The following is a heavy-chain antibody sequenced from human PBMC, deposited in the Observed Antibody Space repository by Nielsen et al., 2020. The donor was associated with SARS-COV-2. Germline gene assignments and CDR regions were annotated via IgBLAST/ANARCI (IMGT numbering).Heavy chain of an antibody. D-gene: IGHD6-13*01. CDR3: AREDRTNWYGVDY. J-gene: IGHJ4*02. CDR1: GFIFSNFA. V-gene: IGHV3-23*01. CDR2: IDGSVGNT. Sequence: GGSLRLSCPASGFIFSNFAMSWVRQAPGKGLEWVSSIDGSVGNTVYADSVKGRFSISRDNSKNTVSLQMDSLRSEDTAVYYCAREDRTNWYGVDYWGQGTLVTVSS.